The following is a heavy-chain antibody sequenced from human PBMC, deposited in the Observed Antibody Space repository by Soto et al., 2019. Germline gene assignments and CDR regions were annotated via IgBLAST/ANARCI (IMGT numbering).Heavy chain of an antibody. CDR3: ARDRGAVTTLYWYFDL. D-gene: IGHD4-17*01. CDR1: GGTFSSYA. Sequence: SVKVSCKASGGTFSSYAISWVRQAPGQGLEWMGGIIPIFGTANYAQKFQGRVTITADKSTSTAYMELSSLRSEDTAVYYCARDRGAVTTLYWYFDLWGRGTLVTV. J-gene: IGHJ2*01. CDR2: IIPIFGTA. V-gene: IGHV1-69*06.